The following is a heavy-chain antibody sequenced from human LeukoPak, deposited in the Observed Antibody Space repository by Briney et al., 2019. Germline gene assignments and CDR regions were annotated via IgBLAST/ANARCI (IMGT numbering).Heavy chain of an antibody. CDR1: GFTFSSYS. J-gene: IGHJ6*03. CDR2: ISGSGGST. CDR3: AKDGGEYYDILTGYYPRLYYMDV. D-gene: IGHD3-9*01. V-gene: IGHV3-23*01. Sequence: GGSLRLSCAASGFTFSSYSMNWVRQAPGKGLEWVSAISGSGGSTYYADTVKGRFTISRDNSKNTLYLQMNSLRAEDTAVYYCAKDGGEYYDILTGYYPRLYYMDVWGKGTTVTISS.